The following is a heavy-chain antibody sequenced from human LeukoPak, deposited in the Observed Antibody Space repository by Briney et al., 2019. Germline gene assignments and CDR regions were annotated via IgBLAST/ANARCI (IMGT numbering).Heavy chain of an antibody. D-gene: IGHD2-15*01. CDR3: ARGLLCSGGSCYLLNWFDP. CDR2: MYYSGST. V-gene: IGHV4-39*01. CDR1: GGSISSSSYY. Sequence: SETLSLTCTVSGGSISSSSYYWGWIRQPPGKGLEWIGSMYYSGSTYYNPSLKSRVTISVDTSKNQFSLKLSSVTAADTAVYYCARGLLCSGGSCYLLNWFDPWGQGTLVTVSS. J-gene: IGHJ5*02.